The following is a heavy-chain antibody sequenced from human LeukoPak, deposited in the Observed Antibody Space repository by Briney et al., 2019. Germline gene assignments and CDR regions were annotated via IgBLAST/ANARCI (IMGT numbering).Heavy chain of an antibody. J-gene: IGHJ4*02. Sequence: GGSLRLSCAASGFTFSSYEMNWVRQAPGKGLEWVSYISSSGSTIYYADSVKGRSTISRDNAKNSLYLQMNSLRAEDTAVYYCAGEGYGDYEGDYWGQGTLVTVSS. D-gene: IGHD4-17*01. CDR3: AGEGYGDYEGDY. CDR1: GFTFSSYE. V-gene: IGHV3-48*03. CDR2: ISSSGSTI.